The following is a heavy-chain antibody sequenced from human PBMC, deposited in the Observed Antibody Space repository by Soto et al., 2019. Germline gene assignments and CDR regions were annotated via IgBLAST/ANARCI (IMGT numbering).Heavy chain of an antibody. D-gene: IGHD6-19*01. J-gene: IGHJ4*02. V-gene: IGHV4-59*01. Sequence: PSETLSLTCTVSGGSINTYYWSWIRQPPGKGLEWIGYVDYSGNSDSSPSLKSRVTISIDTSKKQVSLKLNSVTAADTAVYYCARTWFSVAGRLHFDYWGQGIPVTVSS. CDR3: ARTWFSVAGRLHFDY. CDR1: GGSINTYY. CDR2: VDYSGNS.